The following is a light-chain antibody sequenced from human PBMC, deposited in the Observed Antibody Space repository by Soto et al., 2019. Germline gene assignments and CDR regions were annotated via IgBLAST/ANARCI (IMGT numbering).Light chain of an antibody. CDR1: SSDVGGYNY. CDR2: DVT. CDR3: SSYPSSSTVV. Sequence: QSALTQPASVSGSPGQSITISCTGTSSDVGGYNYVSWYQQHPGKAPKLMIYDVTNRPSGVSNRFSGSKSVTTASLTISGLQAEDEADYYCSSYPSSSTVVFGGGTKLTAL. V-gene: IGLV2-14*03. J-gene: IGLJ3*02.